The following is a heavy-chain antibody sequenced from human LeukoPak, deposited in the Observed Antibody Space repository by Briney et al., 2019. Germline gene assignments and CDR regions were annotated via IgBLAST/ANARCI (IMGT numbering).Heavy chain of an antibody. D-gene: IGHD3-3*01. CDR3: ARERIRIWSGRGDIDY. CDR1: GFTFSSYS. CDR2: ISSSSSTI. Sequence: GGSLRLSCAASGFTFSSYSMNWVRQAPGKGLEWVSYISSSSSTIYYADSVKGRFTISRDNAKNSLYLQMNSLRAEDTAVYYCARERIRIWSGRGDIDYWGQGTLVTVSS. J-gene: IGHJ4*02. V-gene: IGHV3-48*01.